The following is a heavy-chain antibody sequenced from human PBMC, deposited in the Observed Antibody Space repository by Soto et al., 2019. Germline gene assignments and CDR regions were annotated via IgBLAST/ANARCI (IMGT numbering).Heavy chain of an antibody. CDR1: GYTFTSYA. V-gene: IGHV1-3*01. Sequence: ASVKVSCKASGYTFTSYAMHWVRQAPGQRLEWMGWINAGNGNTKYSQKFQGRVTITRDTSASTAYMELSSLRSEDTAVYYCARDVEHYDFWSGPGYFDYWGQGTLVTVSS. CDR3: ARDVEHYDFWSGPGYFDY. D-gene: IGHD3-3*01. CDR2: INAGNGNT. J-gene: IGHJ4*02.